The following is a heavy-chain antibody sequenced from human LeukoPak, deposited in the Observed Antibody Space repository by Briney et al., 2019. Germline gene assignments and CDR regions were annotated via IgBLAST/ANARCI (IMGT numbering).Heavy chain of an antibody. J-gene: IGHJ4*02. CDR2: ISAYNGNT. V-gene: IGHV1-18*01. CDR1: GYTFTSYG. CDR3: ARDLYCTNGVCYIGGLFDY. Sequence: ASVKVSCKASGYTFTSYGISWVRQAPGQGLEWMGWISAYNGNTNYAQKLQSRVTMTTDTSTSTAYMELRSLRSDDTAVYYCARDLYCTNGVCYIGGLFDYWGQGTLVTVSS. D-gene: IGHD2-8*01.